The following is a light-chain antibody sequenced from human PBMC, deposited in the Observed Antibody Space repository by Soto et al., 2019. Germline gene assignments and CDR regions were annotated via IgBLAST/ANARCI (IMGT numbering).Light chain of an antibody. CDR1: QSVSSSY. J-gene: IGKJ1*01. Sequence: IELTQSPGTLSLSAGDRATLSCRASQSVSSSYVAWHQQKPSQAPRLLIYGASSRATGTPDRFSGSGCGTDFTLTISRLEPEDFAVYCCQQYGSSRTFGQGTKVDIK. CDR3: QQYGSSRT. V-gene: IGKV3-20*01. CDR2: GAS.